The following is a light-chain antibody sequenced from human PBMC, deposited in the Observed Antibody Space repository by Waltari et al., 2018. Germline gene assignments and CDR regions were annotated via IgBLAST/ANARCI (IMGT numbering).Light chain of an antibody. V-gene: IGLV4-69*01. J-gene: IGLJ3*02. Sequence: QLVLTQSPSASASLGASVKLTCTLSSGHSSNVIAWLQQQPAKGPRYLMKVNSDGSHSKGDEIPGRCSGSSSGAARYLAISSRQSGDGADYACPTGGHGPWVFGGGTKLTVL. CDR1: SGHSSNV. CDR2: VNSDGSH. CDR3: PTGGHGPWV.